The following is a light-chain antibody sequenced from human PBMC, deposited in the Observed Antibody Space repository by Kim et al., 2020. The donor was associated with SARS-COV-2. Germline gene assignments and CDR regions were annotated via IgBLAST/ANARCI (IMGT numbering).Light chain of an antibody. Sequence: EIVMTQSPATLSVSPGEIATLSCRASQSVSSNLAWYQHKPGQAPRLLIYGSSTRATGIPARFSGSGSGTEFTLTISSLQSEDFAVYYFLQYTQSRSVPFGRGAKVDIK. CDR1: QSVSSN. CDR2: GSS. V-gene: IGKV3-15*01. CDR3: LQYTQSRSVP. J-gene: IGKJ2*01.